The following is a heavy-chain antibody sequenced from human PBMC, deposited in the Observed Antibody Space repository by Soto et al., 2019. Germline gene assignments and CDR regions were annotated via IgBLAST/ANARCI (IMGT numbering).Heavy chain of an antibody. D-gene: IGHD6-6*01. CDR1: GGSFSGYY. J-gene: IGHJ4*02. Sequence: SETLSLTCAVYGGSFSGYYWSWISQPPGKGLEWIGEINHSGSTNYNPSLKSRVAISVDTSKNQFSLKLSSVTAADTAVYYCASRRPSRVAARPLYYFDYWGQGTLVTVSS. CDR2: INHSGST. V-gene: IGHV4-34*01. CDR3: ASRRPSRVAARPLYYFDY.